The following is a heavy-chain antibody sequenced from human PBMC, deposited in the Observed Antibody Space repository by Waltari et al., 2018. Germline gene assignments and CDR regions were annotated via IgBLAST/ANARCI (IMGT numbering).Heavy chain of an antibody. CDR2: MNPPNGAR. Sequence: QVHLVQSGAEVKKSGASVKVSCKASGYSFGGYYVYWVRQAPGQGLEWMGWMNPPNGARNYAQKCQGRVTMTRDTSIKSVYMDLSRLRSDDTAVYFCARGLGGSSPFDYWGRGTLVTVSS. CDR3: ARGLGGSSPFDY. CDR1: GYSFGGYY. D-gene: IGHD3-16*01. V-gene: IGHV1-2*02. J-gene: IGHJ4*02.